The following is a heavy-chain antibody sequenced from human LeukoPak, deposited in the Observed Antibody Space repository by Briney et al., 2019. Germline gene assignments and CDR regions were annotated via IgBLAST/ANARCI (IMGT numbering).Heavy chain of an antibody. V-gene: IGHV3-21*01. D-gene: IGHD3-10*01. J-gene: IGHJ4*02. CDR2: ISSSSGDM. CDR3: AKTVYGFGELLY. CDR1: GFTFNTYS. Sequence: PGGSLRLSCAASGFTFNTYSMNWVRQAPGKGLEWVSSISSSSGDMYYADSLKGRFTISRDNSKNTLYLQMNSLRAEDTAVYYCAKTVYGFGELLYWGQGTLVTVSS.